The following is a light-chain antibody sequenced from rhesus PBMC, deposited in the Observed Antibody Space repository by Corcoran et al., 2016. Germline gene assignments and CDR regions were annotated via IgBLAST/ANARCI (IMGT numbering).Light chain of an antibody. Sequence: DIVLTQSPASLAVSPGQRATLTCRASESVSFFGINLIHWYQQKPGKPPKLLIYQAYNKDTGVTARFSCSGSGTDFTLTINPVEADDAADYYCLQSKNSPLYSFGQGTKVEIK. CDR1: ESVSFFGINL. V-gene: IGKV7-13*01. CDR2: QAY. CDR3: LQSKNSPLYS. J-gene: IGKJ2*01.